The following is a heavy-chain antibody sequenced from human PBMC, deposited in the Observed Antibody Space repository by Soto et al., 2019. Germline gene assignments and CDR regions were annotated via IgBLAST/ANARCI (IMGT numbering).Heavy chain of an antibody. CDR2: ISGRGDET. V-gene: IGHV3-23*01. J-gene: IGHJ5*02. CDR1: GFTFGHSA. D-gene: IGHD3-10*01. CDR3: SRGGHLSAFGP. Sequence: EVKLMESGGALVQPGGSLRLSCAASGFTFGHSAITWVRQAPGKGLEWVSTISGRGDETFYSESVKGRFTVSRDNSRNTASLQLNSLRVEDTAVYFCSRGGHLSAFGPWGQGTLVTVTS.